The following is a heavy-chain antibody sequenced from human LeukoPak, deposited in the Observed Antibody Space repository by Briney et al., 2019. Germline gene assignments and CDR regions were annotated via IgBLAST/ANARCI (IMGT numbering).Heavy chain of an antibody. CDR1: GGSISSYY. D-gene: IGHD3-10*01. J-gene: IGHJ4*02. CDR2: IYYSGST. V-gene: IGHV4-59*01. CDR3: ARGGEAPWDY. Sequence: YPSETLSLTCTVSGGSISSYYWSWIRQPPGKGLEWIGYIYYSGSTNYIPSLKSRVTISVDTSKNQFSLKVTSVTAADAAVYYCARGGEAPWDYWGRGTPVTVSS.